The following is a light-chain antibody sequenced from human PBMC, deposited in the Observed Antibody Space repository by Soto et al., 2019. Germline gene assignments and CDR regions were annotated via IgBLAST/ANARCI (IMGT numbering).Light chain of an antibody. V-gene: IGKV3-20*01. CDR1: QSVDRF. CDR2: GAS. J-gene: IGKJ1*01. Sequence: EIVLTQSPCTLSLPPGERATLSCRASQSVDRFLAWFQQKPGQAPRLLIYGASSRATGIPDRFSGSGSGTDFTLTTTRLEPEDSAVYFCHHYVGSPWAFGQGTRVEI. CDR3: HHYVGSPWA.